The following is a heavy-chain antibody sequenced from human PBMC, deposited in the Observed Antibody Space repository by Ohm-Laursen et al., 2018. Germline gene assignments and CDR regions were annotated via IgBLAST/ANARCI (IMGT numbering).Heavy chain of an antibody. CDR3: ARSPYGSEFL. CDR2: IYYSGST. D-gene: IGHD3-10*01. V-gene: IGHV4-61*01. CDR1: GGSISSDPYY. J-gene: IGHJ4*02. Sequence: SDTLSLTCTVSGGSISSDPYYWSWIRQHPGTGLEWIAYIYYSGSTNYNPSLKSRVTISVDTSKNQFSLKLSSVTAADTAVYYCARSPYGSEFLWGQGTLVTVSS.